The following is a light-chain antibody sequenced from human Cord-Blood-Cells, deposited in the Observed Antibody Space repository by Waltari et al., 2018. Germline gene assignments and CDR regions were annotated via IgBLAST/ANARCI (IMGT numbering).Light chain of an antibody. CDR2: SNK. V-gene: IGLV1-44*01. CDR1: SSTLGSNT. J-gene: IGLJ1*01. CDR3: AAWDDSLNGYV. Sequence: QSVLTQPHSASGTPGPRGTISCSGSSSTLGSNTVNWYQQLPGTAPKLIIYSNKQRPSGVPDRFSGSKSGTSASLAISGLQSEDEADYYCAAWDDSLNGYVFGTGTKVTVL.